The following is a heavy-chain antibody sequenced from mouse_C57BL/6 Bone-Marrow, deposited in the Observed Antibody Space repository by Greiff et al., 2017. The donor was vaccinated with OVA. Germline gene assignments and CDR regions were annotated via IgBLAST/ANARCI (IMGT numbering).Heavy chain of an antibody. J-gene: IGHJ2*01. CDR1: GYTFTDYY. CDR3: ANYYGSSYEDY. V-gene: IGHV1-19*01. Sequence: EVQLQQSGPVLVKPGASVKMSCKASGYTFTDYYMNWVKQSHGKSLEWIGVINPYNGGTSYNQKFKGKATLTVDKSSSTAYMERNSLTSEDTAVYYCANYYGSSYEDYWGQGTTLTVSS. D-gene: IGHD1-1*01. CDR2: INPYNGGT.